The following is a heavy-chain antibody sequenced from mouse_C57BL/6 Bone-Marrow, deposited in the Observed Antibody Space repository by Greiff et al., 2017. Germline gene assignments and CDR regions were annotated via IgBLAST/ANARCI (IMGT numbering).Heavy chain of an antibody. CDR3: VGQGGWLLREAMDY. Sequence: EVQLVESGGGLVQPKGSLKLSCAASGFSFNTYAMNWVRQAPGKGLEWVARIRSKSNNYATYYADSVKDRFTISRDDSESMLYLQMNNLKTEDTATYYCVGQGGWLLREAMDYWGQGTSVTVSS. D-gene: IGHD2-3*01. CDR2: IRSKSNNYAT. CDR1: GFSFNTYA. V-gene: IGHV10-1*01. J-gene: IGHJ4*01.